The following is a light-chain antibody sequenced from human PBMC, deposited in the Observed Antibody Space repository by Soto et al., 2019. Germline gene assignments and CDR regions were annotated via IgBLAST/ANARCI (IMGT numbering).Light chain of an antibody. Sequence: DIQMTQSPSSLSAFVGDRVTITCRASQSISSYLNWYQQKPGKAPKLLIYAASSLQSGATSRFSGSESGTDFTLTIRSLQPEDFASYHCQQSYSAPYTFGQGTKLEIK. CDR3: QQSYSAPYT. V-gene: IGKV1-39*01. J-gene: IGKJ2*01. CDR2: AAS. CDR1: QSISSY.